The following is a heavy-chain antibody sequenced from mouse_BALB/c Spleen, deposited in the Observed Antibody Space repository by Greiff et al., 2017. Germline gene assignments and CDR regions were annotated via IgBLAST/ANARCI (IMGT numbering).Heavy chain of an antibody. D-gene: IGHD1-1*01. Sequence: QVQLQQSGAELVRPGTSVKISCKASGYTFTNYWLGWVKQRPGHGLEWIGDIYPGGGYTNYNEKFKGKATLTADTSSSTAYMQLSSLTSEDSAVYFCARGYYYGRGGYAMDYWGQGTSVTVSS. CDR3: ARGYYYGRGGYAMDY. CDR2: IYPGGGYT. J-gene: IGHJ4*01. V-gene: IGHV1-63*02. CDR1: GYTFTNYW.